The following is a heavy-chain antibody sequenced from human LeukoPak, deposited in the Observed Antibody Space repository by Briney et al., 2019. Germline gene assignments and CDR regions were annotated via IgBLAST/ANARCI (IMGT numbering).Heavy chain of an antibody. D-gene: IGHD5-24*01. J-gene: IGHJ4*02. CDR2: ISYDGSNK. V-gene: IGHV3-30-3*01. CDR3: ARNDGYNAFDY. CDR1: GFTFSSYA. Sequence: PGGSLRLSCAASGFTFSSYAMHWVRQAPGKGLEWVAVISYDGSNKYYADSVKGRFTISRDNSKNTLYLQMNSLRAEDTAVYYCARNDGYNAFDYWGQGTLVTVSP.